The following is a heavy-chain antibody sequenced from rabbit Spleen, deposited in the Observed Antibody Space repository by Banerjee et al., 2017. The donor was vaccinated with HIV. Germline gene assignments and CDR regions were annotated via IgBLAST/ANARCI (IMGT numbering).Heavy chain of an antibody. CDR1: GFSFSSGYY. J-gene: IGHJ4*01. Sequence: QEQLEESGGDLVKPGASLTLTCTASGFSFSSGYYMCWVRQAPGKGLEWIASINIGGSHNTYYASWAKGRFTISKTSSTTVTLQMTSLTAADTATYFCARDGASGWNLNLWGPGTLVTVS. D-gene: IGHD1-1*01. CDR2: INIGGSHNT. V-gene: IGHV1S45*01. CDR3: ARDGASGWNLNL.